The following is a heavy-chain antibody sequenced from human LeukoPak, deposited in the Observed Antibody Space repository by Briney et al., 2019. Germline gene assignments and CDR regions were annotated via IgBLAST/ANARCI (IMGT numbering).Heavy chain of an antibody. J-gene: IGHJ6*03. CDR2: IYYSGST. Sequence: SETLSLTCTVSGGSISSSSYYWGWIRQPPGKGLEWIGSIYYSGSTYYNPSLKSRVTISVDTSKNQFSLKLSSVTAADTAVYYCARRRDETATAAGYYHMDVWGKGTTVTVSS. V-gene: IGHV4-39*07. CDR1: GGSISSSSYY. D-gene: IGHD3-22*01. CDR3: ARRRDETATAAGYYHMDV.